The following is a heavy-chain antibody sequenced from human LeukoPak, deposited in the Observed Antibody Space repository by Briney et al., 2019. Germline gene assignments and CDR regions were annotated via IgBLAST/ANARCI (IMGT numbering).Heavy chain of an antibody. D-gene: IGHD3-10*01. CDR3: AKDGGTTLVRGLYYFDY. Sequence: GGSLRLSCAASGFTVSSNYMNWVRQAPGKGLEWVSVIYGGGNIYYADSVKGRFTISRDNSKNTLYLQMNSLRAEDTAVYYCAKDGGTTLVRGLYYFDYWGQGTLVTVS. CDR1: GFTVSSNY. J-gene: IGHJ4*02. V-gene: IGHV3-53*01. CDR2: IYGGGNI.